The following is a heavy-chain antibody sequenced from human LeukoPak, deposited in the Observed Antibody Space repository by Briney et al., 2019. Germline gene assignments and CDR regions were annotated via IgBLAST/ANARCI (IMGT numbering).Heavy chain of an antibody. J-gene: IGHJ4*02. CDR2: ISYDARHE. CDR1: GFPFRDQA. D-gene: IGHD5-24*01. Sequence: GGSLRLSCEASGFPFRDQAMHWVRQAPGKGLEWVAVISYDARHENYADSVKGRFTVSRDDSRSTLYLQMNSLKTDDTAVYFCARDEFDGYNLGPSIYWGQGTLVTVSS. V-gene: IGHV3-30*03. CDR3: ARDEFDGYNLGPSIY.